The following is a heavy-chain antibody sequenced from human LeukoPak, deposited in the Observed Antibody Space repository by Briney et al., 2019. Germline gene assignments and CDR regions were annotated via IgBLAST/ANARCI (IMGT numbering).Heavy chain of an antibody. CDR2: IIPILGIA. D-gene: IGHD2-2*01. V-gene: IGHV1-69*04. CDR1: GGTFTSYT. CDR3: ARDRQYQLLKVLYNWFDP. J-gene: IGHJ5*02. Sequence: SVKVSCKASGGTFTSYTISWVRQAPGQGLEWMGRIIPILGIANYAQKFQGRVTIAADKSTSTAYMELSSLRSEDTAVYYCARDRQYQLLKVLYNWFDPWGQGTLVTVSS.